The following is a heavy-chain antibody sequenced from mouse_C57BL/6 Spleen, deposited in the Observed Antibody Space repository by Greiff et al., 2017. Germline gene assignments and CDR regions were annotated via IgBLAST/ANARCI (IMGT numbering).Heavy chain of an antibody. Sequence: VQLQQSGPELVKPGASVKISCKASGYAFSSSWMNWVKQRPGKGLEWIGRIYPGDGDTNYNGKFKGKATLTADKSSSTAYMQLSSLTSEDSAVYCCASEGTGAYWGQGTLVTVSA. CDR2: IYPGDGDT. CDR1: GYAFSSSW. V-gene: IGHV1-82*01. D-gene: IGHD2-14*01. CDR3: ASEGTGAY. J-gene: IGHJ3*01.